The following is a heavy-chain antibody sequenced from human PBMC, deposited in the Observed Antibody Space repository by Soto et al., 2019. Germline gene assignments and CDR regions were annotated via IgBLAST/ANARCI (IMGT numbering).Heavy chain of an antibody. CDR2: ISGSGGST. D-gene: IGHD3-22*01. CDR3: AKAYYYDSSGYYYFGGALFTDYWYFDL. Sequence: EVQLLESGGGLVQPGGSLRLSCAASGFTFSSYAMSWVRQAPGKGLEWVSAISGSGGSTYYADSVKGRFTISRDNSKNTLYLQMNSLRAEDTAVYYCAKAYYYDSSGYYYFGGALFTDYWYFDLWGRGTLVTVSS. V-gene: IGHV3-23*01. J-gene: IGHJ2*01. CDR1: GFTFSSYA.